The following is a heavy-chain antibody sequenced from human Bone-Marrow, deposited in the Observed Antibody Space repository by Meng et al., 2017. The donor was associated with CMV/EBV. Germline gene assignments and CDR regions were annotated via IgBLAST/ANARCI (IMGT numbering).Heavy chain of an antibody. D-gene: IGHD3-10*01. V-gene: IGHV1-2*02. CDR1: GYTFTGYY. J-gene: IGHJ4*02. CDR2: INPNSGGT. Sequence: ASVKVSCKAPGYTFTGYYMYWVRQAPGQGLEWMGWINPNSGGTNYAQKFQGRVTMTRETSISTAYMELSSLRSDDTAVYYCATLGGPMGRGYFDYWGQGTLVTVSS. CDR3: ATLGGPMGRGYFDY.